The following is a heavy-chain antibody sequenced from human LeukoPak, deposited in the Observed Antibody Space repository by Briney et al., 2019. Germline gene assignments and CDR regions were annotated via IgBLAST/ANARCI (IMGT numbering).Heavy chain of an antibody. CDR3: ANLQSGSYDGVDY. V-gene: IGHV3-30*02. CDR2: IWYDGSNK. Sequence: PGGSLRLSCAASGFTFSSYGMHWVRQAPGKGLEWVAVIWYDGSNKYYADSVKGRFTISRDNSKNTLYLQMNSLRAEDTAVYYCANLQSGSYDGVDYWGQGTLVTVSS. D-gene: IGHD1-26*01. CDR1: GFTFSSYG. J-gene: IGHJ4*02.